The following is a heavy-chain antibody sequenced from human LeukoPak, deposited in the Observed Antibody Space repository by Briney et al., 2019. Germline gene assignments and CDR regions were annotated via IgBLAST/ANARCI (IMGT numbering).Heavy chain of an antibody. V-gene: IGHV3-64*01. D-gene: IGHD6-13*01. CDR2: ISSNGGST. J-gene: IGHJ4*02. CDR1: GFTFSSYA. CDR3: AKNLNRIAAADTFDY. Sequence: GGSLRLSRAASGFTFSSYAMHWVRQAPGKGLEYVSAISSNGGSTYYANSVKGRFTISRDNSKNTLYLQMNSLRAEDTAVYYCAKNLNRIAAADTFDYWGQGTLVTVSS.